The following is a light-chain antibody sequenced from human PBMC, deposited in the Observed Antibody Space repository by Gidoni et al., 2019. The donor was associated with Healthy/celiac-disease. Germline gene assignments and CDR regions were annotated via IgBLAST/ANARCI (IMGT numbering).Light chain of an antibody. J-gene: IGKJ4*01. V-gene: IGKV3-20*01. CDR2: GAS. Sequence: EIVLMPSPGTPSLSPAEKATIPSSASQSSSSSYLAWYQQKPGQAPRLLIYGASSRATGIPDRFSGSGSGTDFTLTISRLEPEDFAVYYCQQYGSCLTFGGXTKVEIK. CDR1: QSSSSSY. CDR3: QQYGSCLT.